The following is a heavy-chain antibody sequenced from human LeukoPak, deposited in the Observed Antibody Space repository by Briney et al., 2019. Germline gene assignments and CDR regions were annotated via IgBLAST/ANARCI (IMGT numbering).Heavy chain of an antibody. D-gene: IGHD3-10*01. CDR3: AKYRLKYGSGSYFDY. CDR2: ISYDGSNK. J-gene: IGHJ4*02. Sequence: GGSLRLSCAASGFTFSTYAMHWVRQAPGKGLEWVAVISYDGSNKYYADSVKGRFTISRDNSKNTLYLQMNSLRAEDTAVYYCAKYRLKYGSGSYFDYWGQGTLVTVSS. CDR1: GFTFSTYA. V-gene: IGHV3-30-3*02.